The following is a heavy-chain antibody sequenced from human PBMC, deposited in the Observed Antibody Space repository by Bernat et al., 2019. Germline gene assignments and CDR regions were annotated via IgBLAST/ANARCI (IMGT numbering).Heavy chain of an antibody. D-gene: IGHD3-3*01. CDR1: GFTFSSYA. CDR3: ARDINDFWSGYYRAVDYYGMDV. V-gene: IGHV3-30-3*01. J-gene: IGHJ6*02. CDR2: ISYDGSNK. Sequence: QVQLVESGGGVVQPGRSLRLSCAASGFTFSSYAMHWVRQAPGKGLEWVAVISYDGSNKYYADSVKGRFTISRDNSKNTLYLQMNSLRAEDTAVYYCARDINDFWSGYYRAVDYYGMDVWGQGTTVTVSS.